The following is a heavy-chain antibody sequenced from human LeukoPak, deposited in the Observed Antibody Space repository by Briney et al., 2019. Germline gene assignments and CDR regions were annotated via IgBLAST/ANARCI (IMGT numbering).Heavy chain of an antibody. CDR2: IYHSGST. CDR3: ARVGNYYESSGHYLFDY. CDR1: GYSISSGYY. V-gene: IGHV4-38-2*02. Sequence: SETLSLTCTVSGYSISSGYYWGWIRQPPGKGLEWIGSIYHSGSTYYNPSLKSRVTISVDTSKNQFSLKLSSVTAADTAVYYCARVGNYYESSGHYLFDYWGQGTLVTVSS. J-gene: IGHJ4*02. D-gene: IGHD3-22*01.